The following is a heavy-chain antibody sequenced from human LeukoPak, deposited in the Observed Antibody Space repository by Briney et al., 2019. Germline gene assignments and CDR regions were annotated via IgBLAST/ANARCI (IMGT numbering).Heavy chain of an antibody. D-gene: IGHD4-17*01. J-gene: IGHJ4*02. CDR1: GFTFDDYA. V-gene: IGHV3-49*03. CDR2: IRSKAFGGTP. Sequence: PGGSLRLSCSASGFTFDDYAVSWFRQAPGKGLEWVGFIRSKAFGGTPEYAASVSGRFTISRDDSKSIAYLQMNSLKTEDTAVYYCTRNTVTVHFDYWSQGTLVTVSS. CDR3: TRNTVTVHFDY.